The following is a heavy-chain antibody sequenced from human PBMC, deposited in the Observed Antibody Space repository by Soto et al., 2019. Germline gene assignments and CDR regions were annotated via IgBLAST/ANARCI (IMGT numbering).Heavy chain of an antibody. CDR1: GGSISSSSYY. V-gene: IGHV4-39*01. Sequence: QLQLQESGPGLVKPSETLSLTCTVSGGSISSSSYYWGWIRQPPGKGLEWIGSIYYSGSTYYNPSLKSRVTISVDTSKNQFSLKLSSVTAADTAVYYCARRHQGYCSGGSCYWLDYYFDYWGQGTLVTVSS. D-gene: IGHD2-15*01. CDR3: ARRHQGYCSGGSCYWLDYYFDY. J-gene: IGHJ4*02. CDR2: IYYSGST.